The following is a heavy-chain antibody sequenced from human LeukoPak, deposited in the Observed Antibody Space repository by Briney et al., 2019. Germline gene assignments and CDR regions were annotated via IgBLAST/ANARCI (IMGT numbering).Heavy chain of an antibody. CDR1: GFTFSGLS. J-gene: IGHJ3*02. V-gene: IGHV3-48*04. D-gene: IGHD2-2*01. Sequence: GGSLRLSCAASGFTFSGLSMSWVRQAPGKGLEWISYISGGGTNIYYADSVEGRFTISRDNAKNSLYLQMNSLRAEDTAVYYCARRFKYQRAFDIWGQGTMVTVSS. CDR2: ISGGGTNI. CDR3: ARRFKYQRAFDI.